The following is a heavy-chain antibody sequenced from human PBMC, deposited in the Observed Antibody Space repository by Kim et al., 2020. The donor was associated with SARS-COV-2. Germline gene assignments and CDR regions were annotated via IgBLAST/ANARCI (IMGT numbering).Heavy chain of an antibody. CDR2: IYSSGCT. D-gene: IGHD1-26*01. J-gene: IGHJ4*02. V-gene: IGHV4-39*01. CDR3: ARARGSYSGGTVHFEI. CDR1: GGSISCFNYH. Sequence: SETLSLTCTVAGGSISCFNYHWGWVRQPPGKGVEWIGTIYSSGCTYYNPSLRSRVTISVDTSNRQFSLKLTSVIAADTAIYYCARARGSYSGGTVHFEIWGQGCLVTVAS.